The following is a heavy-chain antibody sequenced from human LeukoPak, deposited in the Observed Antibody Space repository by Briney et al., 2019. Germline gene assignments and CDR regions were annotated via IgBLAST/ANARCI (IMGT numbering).Heavy chain of an antibody. D-gene: IGHD6-13*01. V-gene: IGHV3-23*01. CDR1: GFTFSSYA. Sequence: GGSLRLSCAASGFTFSSYAMSWVRQAPGQGLEWVSAISGSGGSTYYADSVKGRFTISRDNSKNTLYLQMNSLRAEDTAVYYCAKIKRRLAAAGAYFDYWGQGTLVTVSS. CDR2: ISGSGGST. CDR3: AKIKRRLAAAGAYFDY. J-gene: IGHJ4*02.